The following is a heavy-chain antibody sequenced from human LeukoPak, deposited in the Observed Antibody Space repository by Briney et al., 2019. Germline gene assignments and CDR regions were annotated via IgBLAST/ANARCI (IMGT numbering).Heavy chain of an antibody. J-gene: IGHJ4*02. CDR3: ARVARSGSYDY. V-gene: IGHV4-34*01. D-gene: IGHD1-26*01. CDR2: INHSGST. Sequence: SETLSLTCAVYGGSFSGYYWSWIRQPPGKGPEWIGEINHSGSTNYNPSLKSRVTISVDTSKNQFSLKLSSVTAADTAVYYCARVARSGSYDYWGQGTLVTVSS. CDR1: GGSFSGYY.